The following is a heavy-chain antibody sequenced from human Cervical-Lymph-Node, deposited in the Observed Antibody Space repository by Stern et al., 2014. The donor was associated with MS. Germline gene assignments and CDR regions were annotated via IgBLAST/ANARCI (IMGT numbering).Heavy chain of an antibody. CDR1: GGSISSSSYY. CDR3: ARQDYELGY. V-gene: IGHV4-39*01. Sequence: VQLVESGPGLVKPSETLSLTCTVSGGSISSSSYYWGWIRQPPGKGLEWIGSIYYSGSTYYNPSLKSRVTISVDTSKNQFSRKLSSVTAADTAVYYCARQDYELGYWGQGTLVTVSS. D-gene: IGHD4-17*01. CDR2: IYYSGST. J-gene: IGHJ4*02.